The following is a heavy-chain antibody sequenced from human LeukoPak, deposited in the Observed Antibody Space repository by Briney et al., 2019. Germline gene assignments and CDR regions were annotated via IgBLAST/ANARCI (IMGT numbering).Heavy chain of an antibody. D-gene: IGHD4-17*01. V-gene: IGHV1-18*01. CDR2: ISAYNGNT. J-gene: IGHJ4*02. CDR3: ARAFPTVTTPFDY. CDR1: EGTFSSYA. Sequence: GASVKVSCKASEGTFSSYAISWVRQAPGQGLEWMGWISAYNGNTNYAQKLQGRVTMTTDTSTSTAYMELRSLRSDDTAVYYCARAFPTVTTPFDYWGQGTLVTVSS.